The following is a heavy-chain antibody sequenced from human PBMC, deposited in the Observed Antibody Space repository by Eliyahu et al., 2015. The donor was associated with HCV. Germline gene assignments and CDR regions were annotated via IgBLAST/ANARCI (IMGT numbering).Heavy chain of an antibody. CDR3: TRHLDRPYCTNGVCYPDY. D-gene: IGHD2-8*01. J-gene: IGHJ4*02. V-gene: IGHV3-73*01. Sequence: MHWVRQASGKGLEWVGRIRSKANSYATAYAASVKGRFTISRDDSKNTAYLQMNSLKTEDTAVYYCTRHLDRPYCTNGVCYPDYWGQGTLVTVSS. CDR2: IRSKANSYAT.